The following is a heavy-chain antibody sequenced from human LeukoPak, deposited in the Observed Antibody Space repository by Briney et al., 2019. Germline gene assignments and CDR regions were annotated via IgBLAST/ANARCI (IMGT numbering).Heavy chain of an antibody. CDR2: IYYSGST. D-gene: IGHD1-7*01. V-gene: IGHV4-59*01. CDR3: ARVSAGDNWNYELDY. Sequence: SQTLSITFKVSLGSLRRSDRSSLRRPLGKGVKNFASIYYSGSTNYNPSLKSRVTISVDTSKNQFSLKLSSVTAADTAVYYCARVSAGDNWNYELDYWGQGTLVTVSS. CDR1: LGSLRRSD. J-gene: IGHJ4*02.